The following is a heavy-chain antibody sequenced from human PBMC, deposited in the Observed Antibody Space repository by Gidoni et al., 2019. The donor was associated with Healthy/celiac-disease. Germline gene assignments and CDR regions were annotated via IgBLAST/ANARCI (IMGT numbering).Heavy chain of an antibody. CDR1: GGSFSGYH. V-gene: IGHV4-34*02. D-gene: IGHD2-15*01. CDR3: TRGGCSGGRCHSSYYYGMDV. J-gene: IGHJ6*02. Sequence: QVQLQQWGAGLLKPSETLSLTCAVYGGSFSGYHWSWIRQPPGKGLEWIGEINHSGSTNYNPSLKSRVTISVDTSKNQFSLKLSSVTAADTAVYYCTRGGCSGGRCHSSYYYGMDVWGQGTTVTVSS. CDR2: INHSGST.